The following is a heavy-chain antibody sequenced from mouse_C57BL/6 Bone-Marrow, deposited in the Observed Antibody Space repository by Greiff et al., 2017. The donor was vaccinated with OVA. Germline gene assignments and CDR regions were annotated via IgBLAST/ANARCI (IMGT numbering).Heavy chain of an antibody. CDR2: ISSGGSYT. J-gene: IGHJ3*01. Sequence: EVKLMESGGDLVKPGGSLKLSCAASGFTFSSYGISWVRQTPDKRLEWVATISSGGSYTYYPDSVKGRFTISRDNAKNTLYLQMSSLKSEDTAMYYCARHRVLPFAYWGQGTLVTVSA. CDR3: ARHRVLPFAY. V-gene: IGHV5-6*01. CDR1: GFTFSSYG. D-gene: IGHD2-14*01.